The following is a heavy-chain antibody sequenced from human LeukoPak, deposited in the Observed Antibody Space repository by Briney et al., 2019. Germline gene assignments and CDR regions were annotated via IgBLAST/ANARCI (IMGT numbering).Heavy chain of an antibody. CDR1: GYTFTSYD. Sequence: ASVKVSCKASGYTFTSYDINWVRQATGQGLEWMGWMNPNSGNTGYAQKFQGRVTMTRNTSISTAYMELRSLRSDDTAVYYCARDLSIAAAGITDYWGQGTLATVSS. J-gene: IGHJ4*02. CDR2: MNPNSGNT. D-gene: IGHD6-13*01. CDR3: ARDLSIAAAGITDY. V-gene: IGHV1-8*01.